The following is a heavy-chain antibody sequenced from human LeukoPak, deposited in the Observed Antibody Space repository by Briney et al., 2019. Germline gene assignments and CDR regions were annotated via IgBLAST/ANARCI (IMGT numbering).Heavy chain of an antibody. CDR3: ARDDPNFDAFDI. Sequence: GGSLRLSCAASGFTVSSNYMSWVRQAPGKGLEWVSVIYSGGSTYYADSVKGRFTISRDNSKNTLYLQMNSLRAEDTAVYYCARDDPNFDAFDIWGQGTMVTVSS. J-gene: IGHJ3*02. CDR1: GFTVSSNY. V-gene: IGHV3-53*01. CDR2: IYSGGST.